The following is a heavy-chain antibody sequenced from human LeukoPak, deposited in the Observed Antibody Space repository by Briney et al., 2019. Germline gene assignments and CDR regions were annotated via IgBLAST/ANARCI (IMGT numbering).Heavy chain of an antibody. V-gene: IGHV3-74*01. CDR3: VRDIYYDSSGYSTPPDY. CDR1: GFTFSRYW. CDR2: IKGDGSST. J-gene: IGHJ4*02. D-gene: IGHD3-22*01. Sequence: GGSLRLSCAASGFTFSRYWMHWVRQAPGKGLGWVSRIKGDGSSTNSADSVKGRFTISRDNAKNTLYLQMNSLRADDTAVYYCVRDIYYDSSGYSTPPDYWGQGTLVTVSS.